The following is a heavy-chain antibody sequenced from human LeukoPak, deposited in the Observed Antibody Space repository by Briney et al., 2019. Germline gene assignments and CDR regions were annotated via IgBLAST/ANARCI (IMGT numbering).Heavy chain of an antibody. Sequence: GSSVKVSCKASGGTFSSYAISWVRQAPGQGLEWMGRIIPILGIANYAQKFQGRVTITADKSTSTAYMELSSLRSEDTAVYYCALYNHGGKLYYFDYWGQGTLVTVSS. CDR1: GGTFSSYA. CDR3: ALYNHGGKLYYFDY. D-gene: IGHD4-23*01. V-gene: IGHV1-69*04. CDR2: IIPILGIA. J-gene: IGHJ4*02.